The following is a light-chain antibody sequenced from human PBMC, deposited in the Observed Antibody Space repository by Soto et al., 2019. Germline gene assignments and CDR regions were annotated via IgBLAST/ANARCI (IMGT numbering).Light chain of an antibody. V-gene: IGKV1-5*03. J-gene: IGKJ4*01. CDR1: QSISTN. CDR3: QHYHECPLT. CDR2: KAS. Sequence: DIEMTQSPFTLSASVGDRVTITCRASQSISTNLAWYQQKPGKTPNLLIYKASTLQSGVPSRFSGSGFGTEFTLTLNSLQPDDFATYFCQHYHECPLTFCGGTKVEIK.